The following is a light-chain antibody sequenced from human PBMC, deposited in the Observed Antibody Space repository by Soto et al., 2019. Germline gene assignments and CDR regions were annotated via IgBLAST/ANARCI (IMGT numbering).Light chain of an antibody. CDR3: QQDGSSPRVT. V-gene: IGKV3-20*01. CDR1: QSVSSSY. Sequence: EIVLTQSPGTLSLSPGERATLSCRASQSVSSSYLAWYQQKPGQAPRLLIYGASSRATGIPDRFSGSGSGTDFTLTISRLEPEDGAVYYCQQDGSSPRVTFGGGTKVEIK. CDR2: GAS. J-gene: IGKJ4*01.